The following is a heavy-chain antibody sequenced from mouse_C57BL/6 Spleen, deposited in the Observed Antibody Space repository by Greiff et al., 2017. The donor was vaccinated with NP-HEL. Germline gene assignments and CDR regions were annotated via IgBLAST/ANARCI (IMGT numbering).Heavy chain of an antibody. D-gene: IGHD2-4*01. V-gene: IGHV1-77*01. CDR3: AIYYDYDVEGLYAMDY. J-gene: IGHJ4*01. Sequence: QVQLQQSGAELVKPGASVKISCKASGYTFTDYYINWVKQRPGQGLEWIGKIGPGSGSTYYNEKFKGKATLTADKSSSTAYMQLSSLTSEDSAVYFCAIYYDYDVEGLYAMDYWGQGTSVTVSS. CDR1: GYTFTDYY. CDR2: IGPGSGST.